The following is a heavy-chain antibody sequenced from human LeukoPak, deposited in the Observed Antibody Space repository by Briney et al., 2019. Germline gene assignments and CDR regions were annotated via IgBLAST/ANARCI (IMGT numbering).Heavy chain of an antibody. J-gene: IGHJ4*02. CDR2: IYYSGST. CDR3: ARGYCSSTSCSDFNY. CDR1: GGSISSYY. V-gene: IGHV4-59*01. Sequence: SETLSLTCTVSGGSISSYYWSWIRQPPGKGLEWIGYIYYSGSTNYNPSLKSRVTISVDTSKNQFSLKLSSVTAADTAVYYCARGYCSSTSCSDFNYWGQGTLVTVSS. D-gene: IGHD2-2*01.